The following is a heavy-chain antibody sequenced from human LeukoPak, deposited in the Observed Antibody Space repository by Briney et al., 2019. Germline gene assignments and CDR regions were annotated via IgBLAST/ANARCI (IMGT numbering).Heavy chain of an antibody. CDR3: ARDIVMYTSAPGY. D-gene: IGHD6-19*01. Sequence: ASVKVSCKASGYTFTAFYMHWVRQAPGQGLEGMGWINPNSGGTNYAQKFQGRVTMTRDTSMSTAYMELSRLRSDDTAVYYCARDIVMYTSAPGYWGQGTLVTVSS. V-gene: IGHV1-2*02. CDR1: GYTFTAFY. J-gene: IGHJ4*02. CDR2: INPNSGGT.